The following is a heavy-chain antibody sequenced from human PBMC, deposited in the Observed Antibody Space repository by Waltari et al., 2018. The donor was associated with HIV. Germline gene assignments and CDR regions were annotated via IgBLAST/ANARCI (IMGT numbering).Heavy chain of an antibody. J-gene: IGHJ4*02. CDR1: GLNFATSG. CDR2: ITSSGGRT. V-gene: IGHV3-23*01. D-gene: IGHD6-19*01. Sequence: VQMLESGGDLVQPGGSLRLYCAVSGLNFATSGLGWVRQAPGKGLEWMSAITSSGGRTYYAESVKGRFIISRDNSKKTVTLQLKNLRLGDTAMYYCATCNIGSGWYLKSPIRIWGQGTLVTVS. CDR3: ATCNIGSGWYLKSPIRI.